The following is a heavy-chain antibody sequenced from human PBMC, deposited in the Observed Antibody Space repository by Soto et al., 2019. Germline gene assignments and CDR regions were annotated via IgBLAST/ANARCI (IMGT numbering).Heavy chain of an antibody. CDR3: RVTGVSEVDY. D-gene: IGHD2-8*01. J-gene: IGHJ4*02. V-gene: IGHV1-2*02. CDR2: IYPDSGGT. CDR1: GYTFSGFY. Sequence: QVPLVQSGAEVKKPGASVKVSCRTSGYTFSGFYIHWVRQAPGQGLESMGWIYPDSGGTDYAQKFQGRVTTTRDTSISTAYMELSRLRSDDTAVYYCRVTGVSEVDYWGQGTLVTVSS.